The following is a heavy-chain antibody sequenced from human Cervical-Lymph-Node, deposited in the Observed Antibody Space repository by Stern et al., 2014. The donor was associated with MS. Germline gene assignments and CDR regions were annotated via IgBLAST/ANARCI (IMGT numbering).Heavy chain of an antibody. J-gene: IGHJ4*02. CDR3: ARMRDYDILTGYFPFDY. CDR1: GFSLSNARMG. V-gene: IGHV2-26*01. CDR2: TFLNDEK. D-gene: IGHD3-9*01. Sequence: EESGPVLVQPTETLTLTCTVSGFSLSNARMGVSWIRQPPGKALEWLAHTFLNDEKSYSTSLKSRLTISKDTSKSQVVLTMTNMDPVDTATYYCARMRDYDILTGYFPFDYWGQGTLVTVSS.